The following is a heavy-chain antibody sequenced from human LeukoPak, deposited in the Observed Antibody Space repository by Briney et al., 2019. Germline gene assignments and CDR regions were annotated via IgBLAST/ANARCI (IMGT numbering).Heavy chain of an antibody. Sequence: SETLSLTCTVAGYSISSGFYWGWIRPPPGKGLEWIGSIYHSGSTYYNPSLKSRVTMSVDTSKNQFSMNKRSVTAADTAVYYCARAVGSGSYFIYYCGQGRLLTASS. D-gene: IGHD6-19*01. V-gene: IGHV4-38-2*02. CDR3: ARAVGSGSYFIYY. CDR1: GYSISSGFY. CDR2: IYHSGST. J-gene: IGHJ4*02.